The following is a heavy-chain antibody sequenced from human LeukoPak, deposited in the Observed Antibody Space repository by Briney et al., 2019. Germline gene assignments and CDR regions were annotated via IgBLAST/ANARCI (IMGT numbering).Heavy chain of an antibody. CDR3: ARGYSYDYFGY. V-gene: IGHV4-34*01. J-gene: IGHJ4*02. CDR1: GGSFSGDY. Sequence: PSETLSLTCAVYGGSFSGDYWSWIRQPPGKRLEWIGEINHSGSTNYNPSLKSRVTISVDTSKNQFSLKLSSVTAADTAVYYCARGYSYDYFGYWGQGTLVTVSS. D-gene: IGHD5-18*01. CDR2: INHSGST.